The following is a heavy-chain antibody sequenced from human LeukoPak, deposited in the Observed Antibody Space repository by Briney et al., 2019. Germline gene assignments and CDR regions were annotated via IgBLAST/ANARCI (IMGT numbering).Heavy chain of an antibody. Sequence: GGSLRLSCAASGFTFDDYAMHWVRQAPGKGLEWVSGNSWNSGSIGYADSVKGRFTISRDNSKNTLYLQMNSLRAEDTAVYYCARANNWNDVWFDPWGQGTLVTVSS. D-gene: IGHD1-20*01. V-gene: IGHV3-9*01. CDR2: NSWNSGSI. CDR3: ARANNWNDVWFDP. CDR1: GFTFDDYA. J-gene: IGHJ5*02.